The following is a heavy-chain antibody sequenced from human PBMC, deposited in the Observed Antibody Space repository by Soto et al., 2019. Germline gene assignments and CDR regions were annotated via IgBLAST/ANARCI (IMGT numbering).Heavy chain of an antibody. V-gene: IGHV4-31*02. J-gene: IGHJ4*02. CDR2: IYYSGST. Sequence: WTWSRQHPGKGPEWIGHIYYSGSTYYNPSLKSRVTISLDTAKNQFSLKLTSVTAADTAVYYCARGYDYDSGGYFFDYWGQGTLVTVSS. D-gene: IGHD3-22*01. CDR3: ARGYDYDSGGYFFDY.